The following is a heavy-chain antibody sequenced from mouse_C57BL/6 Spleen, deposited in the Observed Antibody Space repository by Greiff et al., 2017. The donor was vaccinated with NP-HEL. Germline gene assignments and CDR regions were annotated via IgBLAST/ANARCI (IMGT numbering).Heavy chain of an antibody. CDR3: AREGDYDENY. CDR2: ISYDGSN. CDR1: GYSITSGYY. Sequence: EESGPGLVKPSQSLSLTCSVTGYSITSGYYWNWIRQFPGNKLEWMGYISYDGSNNYNPSLKNRISITRDTSKNQFFLKLNSVTTEDTATYYCAREGDYDENYWGQGTTLTVSS. J-gene: IGHJ2*01. V-gene: IGHV3-6*01. D-gene: IGHD2-4*01.